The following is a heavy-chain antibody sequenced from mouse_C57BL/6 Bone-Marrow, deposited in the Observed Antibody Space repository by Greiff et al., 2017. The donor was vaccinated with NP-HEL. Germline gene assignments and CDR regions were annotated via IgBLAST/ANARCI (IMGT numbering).Heavy chain of an antibody. CDR2: IYPGSGNT. CDR3: AREAYSNYGGPWFAY. V-gene: IGHV1-76*01. D-gene: IGHD2-5*01. J-gene: IGHJ3*01. CDR1: GYTFPDYY. Sequence: VKLVESGAELVRPGASVKLSCKASGYTFPDYYINWVKQRPGQGLEWIARIYPGSGNTYYIEKFQGKAPLTAEKSSSTAYMQLSSLTSEDSAVYFCAREAYSNYGGPWFAYWGQGTLVTVSA.